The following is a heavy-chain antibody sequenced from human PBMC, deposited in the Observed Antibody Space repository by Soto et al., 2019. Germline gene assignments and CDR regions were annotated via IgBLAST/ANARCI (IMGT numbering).Heavy chain of an antibody. CDR3: ARSNDWGTCYFDY. V-gene: IGHV3-66*01. D-gene: IGHD3-9*01. CDR1: GFTVSSNY. Sequence: PGGSLRLSCEVSGFTVSSNYVSWVRQVPGKGLEWVSVIYIAGNTYYADSVKGRFTLSRDTSKNTLYLQMNSLRAEDTAVYYCARSNDWGTCYFDYWGQGTPVTVSS. J-gene: IGHJ4*02. CDR2: IYIAGNT.